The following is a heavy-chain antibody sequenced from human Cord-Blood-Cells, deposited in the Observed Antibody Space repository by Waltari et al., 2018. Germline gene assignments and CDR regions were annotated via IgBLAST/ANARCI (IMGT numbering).Heavy chain of an antibody. CDR1: GFTFSSYG. CDR3: AKGHLGATDY. D-gene: IGHD1-26*01. CDR2: ISYDGSNK. Sequence: QVQLVESGGGVVQPGRSLRLSCAASGFTFSSYGMHWVRQAPGKGLGWVAVISYDGSNKYYADSVKGRFTISRDNSKNTLYLQMNSLRAEDTAVYYCAKGHLGATDYWGQGTLVTVSS. J-gene: IGHJ4*02. V-gene: IGHV3-30*18.